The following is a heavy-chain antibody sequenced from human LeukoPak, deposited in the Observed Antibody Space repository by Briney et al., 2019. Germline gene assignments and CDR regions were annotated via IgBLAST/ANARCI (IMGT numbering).Heavy chain of an antibody. D-gene: IGHD4-17*01. J-gene: IGHJ4*02. V-gene: IGHV1-18*01. CDR1: GYTFTKYG. Sequence: ASVKVSCKASGYTFTKYGITWVRQAPGQGLEWMGWISTYNGNTNYAQKLQGRVTMTTDTSTSTAYMELRSLISDDAAVYYWARGDDYGDYWGLYWGQGTLVTVSS. CDR3: ARGDDYGDYWGLY. CDR2: ISTYNGNT.